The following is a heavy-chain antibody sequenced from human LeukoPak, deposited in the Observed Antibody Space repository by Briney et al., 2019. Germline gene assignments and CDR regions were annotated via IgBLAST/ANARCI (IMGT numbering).Heavy chain of an antibody. CDR3: ARERTMVRGFVY. CDR1: GFTFSSYA. CDR2: ISSNGGST. Sequence: GGSLRLSCAASGFTFSSYAMHWVRKAPGKGLEYVSAISSNGGSTYYANSVKGRFTISRDNSKNTLYLQMGSLRAEDMAVYYCARERTMVRGFVYWGQGTLVTVSS. V-gene: IGHV3-64*01. D-gene: IGHD3-10*01. J-gene: IGHJ4*02.